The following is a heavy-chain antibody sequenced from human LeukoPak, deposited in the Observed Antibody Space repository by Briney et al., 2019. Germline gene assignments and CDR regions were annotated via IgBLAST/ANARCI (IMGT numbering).Heavy chain of an antibody. Sequence: SQTLSLTCAVSGGSVSSGGFSWSWIRQPPGKGPEWIGYMYHGGSTYYNPSLESRVTISVDRSRNQFSLKLTSVTAADTAVYYCASTNDFGDYVGAWGQGTLVTVSS. CDR3: ASTNDFGDYVGA. D-gene: IGHD4-17*01. CDR1: GGSVSSGGFS. J-gene: IGHJ5*02. CDR2: MYHGGST. V-gene: IGHV4-30-2*01.